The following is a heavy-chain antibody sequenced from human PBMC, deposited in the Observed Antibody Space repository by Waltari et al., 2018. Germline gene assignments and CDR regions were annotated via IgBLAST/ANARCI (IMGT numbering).Heavy chain of an antibody. CDR3: ARGVPDYSSLAY. V-gene: IGHV3-74*01. J-gene: IGHJ4*02. Sequence: EVQLVESGGTLVQHGGSLRLSCAVSGLTFSIYWMQGVRQAPGQGLVWLARINIDGSGTVYADSVKGRFTISRDNAKNTLYLQMNSLRADDTAVYYCARGVPDYSSLAYWGQGTLVTVSS. D-gene: IGHD4-4*01. CDR2: INIDGSGT. CDR1: GLTFSIYW.